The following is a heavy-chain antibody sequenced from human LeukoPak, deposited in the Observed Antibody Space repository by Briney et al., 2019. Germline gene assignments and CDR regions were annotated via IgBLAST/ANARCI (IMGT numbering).Heavy chain of an antibody. CDR1: GYTFTTYG. D-gene: IGHD4-17*01. CDR2: IIPIFGTA. V-gene: IGHV1-69*06. J-gene: IGHJ4*02. CDR3: ARAPSGDARGFDY. Sequence: SVKVSCKASGYTFTTYGISWVRQAPGQGLEWMGGIIPIFGTANYAQKFQGRVTITADKSTSTAYMELSSLRSEDTAVYYCARAPSGDARGFDYWGQGTLVTVSS.